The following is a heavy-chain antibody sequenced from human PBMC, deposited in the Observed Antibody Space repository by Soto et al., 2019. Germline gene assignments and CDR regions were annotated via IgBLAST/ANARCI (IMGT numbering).Heavy chain of an antibody. CDR2: ISGSGDNT. D-gene: IGHD3-10*01. CDR1: GFPFSSYA. Sequence: SGGSLRLSCAASGFPFSSYAMSWVRQAPGKVLKCVSTISGSGDNTYYADSVKGRFTISRDNSKNTLYLQMSSLRAEDTAIYYCAKMYYYGSGRGFDYWGQGTLVTVSS. J-gene: IGHJ4*02. V-gene: IGHV3-23*01. CDR3: AKMYYYGSGRGFDY.